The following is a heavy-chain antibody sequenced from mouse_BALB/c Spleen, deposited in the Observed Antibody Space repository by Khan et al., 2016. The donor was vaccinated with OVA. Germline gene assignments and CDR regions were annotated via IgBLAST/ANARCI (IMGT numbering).Heavy chain of an antibody. Sequence: DLVKPGASVKLSCKASGYTFTSYWINWIKQRPGQGLEWIGRIGPGSSNAYYNDMFKGKATLTVDTSSNTAYIQLSSLSSEDSAVYFCERENYYGRSSYAMHYWGPVTSVTVS. V-gene: IGHV1S41*01. D-gene: IGHD1-1*01. CDR2: IGPGSSNA. CDR1: GYTFTSYW. J-gene: IGHJ4*01. CDR3: ERENYYGRSSYAMHY.